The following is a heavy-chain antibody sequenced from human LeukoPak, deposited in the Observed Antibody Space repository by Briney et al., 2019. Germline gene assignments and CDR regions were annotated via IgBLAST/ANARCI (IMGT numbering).Heavy chain of an antibody. V-gene: IGHV1-3*01. CDR1: GYTFTSYA. D-gene: IGHD3-9*01. CDR3: ARPYYDILTGYPKNNWFDP. Sequence: AASVKVSCKASGYTFTSYAMHWVRQAPGQRLEWMGWINAGNGNTKYSQKFQGRVTITRDTSASTAYMELSSLRSEDTAVYYCARPYYDILTGYPKNNWFDPWGQGTLVTVSS. J-gene: IGHJ5*02. CDR2: INAGNGNT.